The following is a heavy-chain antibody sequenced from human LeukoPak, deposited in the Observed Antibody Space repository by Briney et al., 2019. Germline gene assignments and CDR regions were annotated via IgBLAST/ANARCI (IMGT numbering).Heavy chain of an antibody. CDR1: GGSISSGSYY. CDR3: ARADSSGYDAFDI. D-gene: IGHD3-22*01. Sequence: PSETLSPTCTVSGGSISSGSYYWSWIRQPAGKGLEWIGRIYTSGSTNYNPSLKSRVTISVDTSKNQFSLKLSSVTAADTAVYYCARADSSGYDAFDIWGQGTMVTVSS. CDR2: IYTSGST. J-gene: IGHJ3*02. V-gene: IGHV4-61*02.